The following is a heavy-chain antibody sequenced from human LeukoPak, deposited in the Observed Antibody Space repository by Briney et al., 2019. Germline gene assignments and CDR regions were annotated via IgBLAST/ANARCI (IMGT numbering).Heavy chain of an antibody. CDR1: GYTFTSYD. D-gene: IGHD7-27*01. CDR3: ARGPPNWGYDY. V-gene: IGHV1-8*01. Sequence: ASVKVSCKASGYTFTSYDINWVRQATGQGPEWMGWMSPNSGNTGYAQKFQGRVTMTRSTSLSTAYMELSSLRSEDTAVYYCARGPPNWGYDYWGQGTLVTVSS. CDR2: MSPNSGNT. J-gene: IGHJ4*02.